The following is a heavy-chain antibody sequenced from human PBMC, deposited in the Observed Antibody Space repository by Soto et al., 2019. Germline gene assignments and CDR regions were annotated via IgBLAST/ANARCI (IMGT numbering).Heavy chain of an antibody. D-gene: IGHD1-26*01. CDR3: ARPRRYSGSYYIDWYFDL. CDR2: IYPGDSDT. V-gene: IGHV5-51*01. Sequence: EVQLVQSGAEVKKPGESLKISCKGSGYSFTSYWIGWVRQMPGKGLEWMGIIYPGDSDTRYSPSFQGQVTISADKSISTAYLQWSSLKASDTAMYYCARPRRYSGSYYIDWYFDLWGRGTLVTVSS. CDR1: GYSFTSYW. J-gene: IGHJ2*01.